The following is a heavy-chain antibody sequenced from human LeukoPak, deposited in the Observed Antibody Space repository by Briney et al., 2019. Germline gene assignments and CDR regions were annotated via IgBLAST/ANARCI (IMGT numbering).Heavy chain of an antibody. Sequence: GGSLRLSCAASGFTFSSYSMNWVRQAPGKGLEWVSYISSSSSTIYYADSVKGRFTISRDNAKNSLYLQVNSLRAEDMALYYCAKGLGYYDSSGYYSDYYYYMDVWGKGTTVTVSS. CDR3: AKGLGYYDSSGYYSDYYYYMDV. D-gene: IGHD3-22*01. J-gene: IGHJ6*03. CDR2: ISSSSSTI. V-gene: IGHV3-48*04. CDR1: GFTFSSYS.